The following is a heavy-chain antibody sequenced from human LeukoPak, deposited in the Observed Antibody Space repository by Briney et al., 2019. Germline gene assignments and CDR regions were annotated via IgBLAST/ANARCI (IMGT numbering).Heavy chain of an antibody. CDR2: ISYDGSNK. V-gene: IGHV3-30-3*01. CDR3: ARDGQIYCGGDCSDPDYFDY. CDR1: GFTFSSYA. J-gene: IGHJ4*02. Sequence: GRSLRLSCAASGFTFSSYAMHWVRQAPGKGLEWVAVISYDGSNKYYADSVKGRFTISRDNSKNTLYLQMNSLRAEDTAVYYCARDGQIYCGGDCSDPDYFDYWGQGTLVTVSS. D-gene: IGHD2-21*02.